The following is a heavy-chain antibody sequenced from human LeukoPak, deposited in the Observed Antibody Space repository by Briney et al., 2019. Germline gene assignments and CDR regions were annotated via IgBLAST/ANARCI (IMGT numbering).Heavy chain of an antibody. CDR1: GGSFSGYY. CDR2: INHSGSA. CDR3: ASLWPYQLSAFDI. J-gene: IGHJ3*02. D-gene: IGHD2-2*01. Sequence: SETLSLTCAVYGGSFSGYYWSWIRQPPGKGLEWIGEINHSGSANYNPSLKSRVTISVDTSKNQFSLKLSSVTAADTAVYYCASLWPYQLSAFDIWGQGTMVTVSS. V-gene: IGHV4-34*01.